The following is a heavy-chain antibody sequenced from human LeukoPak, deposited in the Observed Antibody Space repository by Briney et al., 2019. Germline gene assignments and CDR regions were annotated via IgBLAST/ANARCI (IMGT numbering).Heavy chain of an antibody. D-gene: IGHD1-14*01. V-gene: IGHV3-23*01. Sequence: PGGSLRLSCAASGFTFNNYAMGWVRQAPGKGMEWVSSIGVSGGSTYHADSVKGRFTTSRDNSKNTLYVQMNSLRAEDTAVYYCAKGAGAGLVSFDSWGQGTLVTVSS. J-gene: IGHJ4*02. CDR2: IGVSGGST. CDR1: GFTFNNYA. CDR3: AKGAGAGLVSFDS.